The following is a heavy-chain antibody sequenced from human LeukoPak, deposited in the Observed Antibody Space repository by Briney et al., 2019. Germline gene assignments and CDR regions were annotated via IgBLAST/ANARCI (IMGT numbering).Heavy chain of an antibody. Sequence: GGSLRLSCAASGFTFNYYTMNWVRQAPGKGLEWVSAISGSGGSTYYADSVKGRFTISRDNSKNTLYLQMNSLRAEDTAVYYCAKDTGDSGPVDYWGQGALVTVSS. CDR3: AKDTGDSGPVDY. V-gene: IGHV3-23*01. CDR2: ISGSGGST. J-gene: IGHJ4*02. D-gene: IGHD5-18*01. CDR1: GFTFNYYT.